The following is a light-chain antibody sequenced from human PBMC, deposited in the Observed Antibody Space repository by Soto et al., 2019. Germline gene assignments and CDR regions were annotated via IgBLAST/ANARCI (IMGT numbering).Light chain of an antibody. V-gene: IGKV1-9*01. J-gene: IGKJ4*01. Sequence: DIQMTQSPSSLFASVGDTVTITCRASESIDNWLAWYQQESGKAPKLLIYGASTLQSGVPSRFSGSGSGTDFTLTISRLKPEDFATYYCQQLNSHPLTFGGGTKVDI. CDR3: QQLNSHPLT. CDR1: ESIDNW. CDR2: GAS.